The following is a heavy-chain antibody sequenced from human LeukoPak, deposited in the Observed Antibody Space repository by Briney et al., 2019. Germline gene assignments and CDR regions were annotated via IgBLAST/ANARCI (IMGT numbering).Heavy chain of an antibody. J-gene: IGHJ4*02. Sequence: GGSLRLSCAASGFTFSSYGMHWVRQAPGKGLEWVAVISYDGSNKYYADSVKGRFTISRDNSKNTLYLQMNSLRAEDTAVYYSAKDGVGATFYFDYWGQGTLVTVSS. V-gene: IGHV3-30*18. CDR2: ISYDGSNK. CDR1: GFTFSSYG. CDR3: AKDGVGATFYFDY. D-gene: IGHD1-26*01.